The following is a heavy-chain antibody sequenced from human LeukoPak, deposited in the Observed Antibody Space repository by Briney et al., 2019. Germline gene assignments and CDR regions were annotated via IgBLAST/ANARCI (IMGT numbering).Heavy chain of an antibody. CDR1: GFTFMTCW. CDR2: INQGGGDT. CDR3: ARLFGDRTIYDY. D-gene: IGHD2-21*01. Sequence: GGSLRLSCAASGFTFMTCWVRGVRQAPGKGLEWVASINQGGGDTYYVESVKGRFTISRDSAMNSFFLQMNNLRVEDTAVYYCARLFGDRTIYDYWVQGTLVTVSS. J-gene: IGHJ4*02. V-gene: IGHV3-7*01.